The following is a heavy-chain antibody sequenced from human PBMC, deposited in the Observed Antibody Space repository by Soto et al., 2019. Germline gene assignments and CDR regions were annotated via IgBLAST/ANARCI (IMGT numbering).Heavy chain of an antibody. CDR2: IYYSGRT. D-gene: IGHD3-10*01. CDR3: ASLMVRGVTPHCDY. V-gene: IGHV4-39*01. Sequence: QLQLQESGPGLVKPSETLSLTCTVSGGSISSSSYYWGWIRQPPGKGLEGIGSIYYSGRTYYNPSLKSRVTISVDTSKNQFSLKLSSVTAADTAVYYCASLMVRGVTPHCDYWGQGTLVTVSS. J-gene: IGHJ4*02. CDR1: GGSISSSSYY.